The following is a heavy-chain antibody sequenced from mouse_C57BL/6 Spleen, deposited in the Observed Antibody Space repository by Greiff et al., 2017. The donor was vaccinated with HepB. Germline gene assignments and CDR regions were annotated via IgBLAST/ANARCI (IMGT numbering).Heavy chain of an antibody. CDR3: ARGLGSSDY. CDR2: INPNNGGT. J-gene: IGHJ2*01. V-gene: IGHV1-26*01. D-gene: IGHD1-1*01. CDR1: GYTFTDYY. Sequence: VQLQQSGPELVKPGASVKISCKASGYTFTDYYMNWVKQSHGKSLEWIGDINPNNGGTSYNQKFKGKATLTVDKSSSTAYMELRSLTAEDSAVYYCARGLGSSDYWGQGTTLTVSS.